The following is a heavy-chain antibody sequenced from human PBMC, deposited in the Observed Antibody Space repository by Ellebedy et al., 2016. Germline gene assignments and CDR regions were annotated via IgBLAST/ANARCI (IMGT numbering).Heavy chain of an antibody. CDR3: ATDGVYCSGGSCRAY. D-gene: IGHD2-15*01. CDR2: FDPEDGET. Sequence: ASVKVSXXVSGYTLTDLSMHWVRQAPGKGLEWMGGFDPEDGETIYAQKFQGRVTMTEDTSTDTAYMELSSLRSEDTAVYYCATDGVYCSGGSCRAYWGQGTLVTVSS. J-gene: IGHJ4*02. CDR1: GYTLTDLS. V-gene: IGHV1-24*01.